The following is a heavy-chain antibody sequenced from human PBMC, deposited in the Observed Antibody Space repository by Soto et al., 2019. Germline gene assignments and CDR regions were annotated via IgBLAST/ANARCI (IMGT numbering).Heavy chain of an antibody. J-gene: IGHJ6*03. CDR1: GYTLTELS. D-gene: IGHD2-2*03. CDR2: FDPEDGET. V-gene: IGHV1-24*01. Sequence: ASVKVSCKVSGYTLTELSMHWVRQAPGKGLEWMGGFDPEDGETIYAQKFQGRVTMTEDTSTDTAYMELSSLRSEDTAVYYCATFGYCSSTSCPLRYYYYYMDVWGKGTTVTVSS. CDR3: ATFGYCSSTSCPLRYYYYYMDV.